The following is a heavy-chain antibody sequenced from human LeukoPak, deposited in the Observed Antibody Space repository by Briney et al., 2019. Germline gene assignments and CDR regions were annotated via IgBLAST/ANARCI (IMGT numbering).Heavy chain of an antibody. CDR2: IYDSVST. D-gene: IGHD2-2*01. CDR1: GGSISSYY. CDR3: TRLTVPLRFDP. Sequence: SETLSLTCTVSGGSISSYYWSWIRQPPGKGLEWIGYIYDSVSTNYNPSLKSRVTISVDTSKNQFSLKLSSVTAADTAVYYCTRLTVPLRFDPWGQGNLVTVSS. J-gene: IGHJ5*02. V-gene: IGHV4-59*01.